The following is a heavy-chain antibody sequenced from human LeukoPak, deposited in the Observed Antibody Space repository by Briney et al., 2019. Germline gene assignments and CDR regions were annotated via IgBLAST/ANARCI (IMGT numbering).Heavy chain of an antibody. CDR1: GFTFRTSS. CDR3: ARGFSSGWRTNTNYYYGMDV. CDR2: ISSGSSTI. J-gene: IGHJ6*02. D-gene: IGHD6-25*01. V-gene: IGHV3-48*01. Sequence: GGSLRLSCEGSGFTFRTSSMTWVRQAPGKGLEWISYISSGSSTISYADSVKGRFTISRDNSKNTVFLQMNNLRPDDTAVYFCARGFSSGWRTNTNYYYGMDVWGQGTTVTVSS.